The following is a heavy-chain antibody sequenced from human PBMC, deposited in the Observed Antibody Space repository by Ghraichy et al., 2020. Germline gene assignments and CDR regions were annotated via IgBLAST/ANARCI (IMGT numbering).Heavy chain of an antibody. Sequence: LSLTCAASGFTFSSYEMNWVRQAPGKGLEWVSYISSSGSTIYYADSVKGRFTISRDNAKNSLHLQMNRLRAEDTAVYYCASLPKNYDSSGYYLNDYWRQRTLDTVSS. CDR1: GFTFSSYE. V-gene: IGHV3-48*03. CDR3: ASLPKNYDSSGYYLNDY. J-gene: IGHJ4*02. CDR2: ISSSGSTI. D-gene: IGHD3-22*01.